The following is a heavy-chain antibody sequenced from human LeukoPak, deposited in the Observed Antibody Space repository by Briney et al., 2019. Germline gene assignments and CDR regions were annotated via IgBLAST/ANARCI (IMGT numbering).Heavy chain of an antibody. CDR1: GLTFRSKG. J-gene: IGHJ4*02. D-gene: IGHD6-13*01. V-gene: IGHV3-30*03. Sequence: GGSLRLSCATSGLTFRSKGMHWVRQAPGKGLEWVAIISYDGSNKDYADSVKGRFTISRDNSKNTLYLQMSSLRPEDTAVYYCATDSDPGGYIAAAGTGFDNWGQGTLVTVSS. CDR2: ISYDGSNK. CDR3: ATDSDPGGYIAAAGTGFDN.